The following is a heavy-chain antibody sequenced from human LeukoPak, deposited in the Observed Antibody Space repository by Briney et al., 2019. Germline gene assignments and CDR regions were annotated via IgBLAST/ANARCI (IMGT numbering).Heavy chain of an antibody. J-gene: IGHJ6*03. CDR3: ARVLSGSGSLYYYFYYMDV. Sequence: GGSLRLSCAASGFAFNTYSMKWVRQAPGKGLEGVSVTYSGGRTYYADSVKGRFTISRDISKNTLYLQMNSLRAEDTAVYYCARVLSGSGSLYYYFYYMDVWGKGTTVTISS. CDR2: TYSGGRT. CDR1: GFAFNTYS. D-gene: IGHD3-10*01. V-gene: IGHV3-66*01.